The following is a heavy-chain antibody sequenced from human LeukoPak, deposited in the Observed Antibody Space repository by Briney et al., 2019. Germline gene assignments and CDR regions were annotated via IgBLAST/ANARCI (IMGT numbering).Heavy chain of an antibody. CDR1: GGTFSTYA. V-gene: IGHV1-69*13. J-gene: IGHJ1*01. Sequence: SVKVSFKASGGTFSTYAISWVRQAPGQGLEWMGGIIPILGTANYAQRFQGRVTLTADESSSTAYMALSSLRSEDTAMYYCATTRDYYDTSGYTLLQDWGQGTLVTVSS. D-gene: IGHD3-22*01. CDR3: ATTRDYYDTSGYTLLQD. CDR2: IIPILGTA.